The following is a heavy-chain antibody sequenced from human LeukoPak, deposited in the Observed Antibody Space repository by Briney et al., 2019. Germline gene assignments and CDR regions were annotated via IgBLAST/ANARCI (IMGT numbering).Heavy chain of an antibody. Sequence: SETLSLTCTVSGGSISNYYWSWIRQPPGKGLEWIGYIYYSGSTNYNPSLKSRVTISVDTSKNQFSLKLSSVTAADTAVYYCAGINYYDSSGYYPHAFDIWGQGTMVTVSS. CDR3: AGINYYDSSGYYPHAFDI. CDR1: GGSISNYY. J-gene: IGHJ3*02. CDR2: IYYSGST. D-gene: IGHD3-22*01. V-gene: IGHV4-59*08.